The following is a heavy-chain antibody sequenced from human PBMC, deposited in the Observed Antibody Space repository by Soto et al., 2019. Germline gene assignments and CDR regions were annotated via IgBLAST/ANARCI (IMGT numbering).Heavy chain of an antibody. V-gene: IGHV4-34*01. D-gene: IGHD5-12*01. Sequence: QVQLQQWGAGLLKPSETLSLTCDVYGGSFSRYYWNWIRQPPGKGLEWLGEINHSGSTNYNPFLESRVTISLDTSKTRFSLKLTSVTAADTAVYYCARGEGRLVGTWFDPWGQGTLVTVSS. CDR1: GGSFSRYY. CDR3: ARGEGRLVGTWFDP. CDR2: INHSGST. J-gene: IGHJ5*02.